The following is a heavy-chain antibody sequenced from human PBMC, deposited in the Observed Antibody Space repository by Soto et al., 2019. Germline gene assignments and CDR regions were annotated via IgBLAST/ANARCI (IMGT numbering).Heavy chain of an antibody. Sequence: ASVKVSCKASGYTFTRYDINWVRQATGQGLEWMGWMNHNSGNTGYAQKFQGRVTMTRNTSISTPYMELSSLRYEDTAVYYCARSTAAGTAAYDYWGQGTMVTVSS. J-gene: IGHJ4*02. CDR1: GYTFTRYD. V-gene: IGHV1-8*01. D-gene: IGHD6-13*01. CDR2: MNHNSGNT. CDR3: ARSTAAGTAAYDY.